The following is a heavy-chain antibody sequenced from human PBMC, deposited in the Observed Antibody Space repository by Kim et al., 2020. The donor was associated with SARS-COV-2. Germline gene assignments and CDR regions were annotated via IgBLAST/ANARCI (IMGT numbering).Heavy chain of an antibody. CDR2: ISYDGSNK. CDR3: ARDPDAFAI. CDR1: GFTFSSYG. Sequence: GGSLRLSCAASGFTFSSYGMHWVRQAPGKGLEWVAVISYDGSNKYYADSVKGRFTISRDNSKNTLYLQMNSLRAEDTAVYYCARDPDAFAIWCQGTMGTV. V-gene: IGHV3-33*05. J-gene: IGHJ3*02.